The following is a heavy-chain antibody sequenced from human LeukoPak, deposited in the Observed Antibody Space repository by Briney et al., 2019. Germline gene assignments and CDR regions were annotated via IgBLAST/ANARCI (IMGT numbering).Heavy chain of an antibody. J-gene: IGHJ4*02. V-gene: IGHV4-4*07. CDR2: VHFSGST. CDR1: GASVSSHH. Sequence: SETLSLTCAVSGASVSSHHWARIRQPAGKRLEWVGRVHFSGSTNYNPSLRSRVAISLDKSKNAFPLTLNSVSAADTAVYFCARDESSRDDSGGYHYWGRGVLVTVSS. CDR3: ARDESSRDDSGGYHY. D-gene: IGHD3-22*01.